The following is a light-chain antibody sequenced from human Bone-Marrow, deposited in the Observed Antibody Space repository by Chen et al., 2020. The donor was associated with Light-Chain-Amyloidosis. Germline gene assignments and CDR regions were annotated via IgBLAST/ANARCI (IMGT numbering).Light chain of an antibody. CDR1: ILAKKY. Sequence: SFELPQQSSVSVSPGQTARITCSGDILAKKYARWFQQRPGQAPMLLIFKDTERPSGIPERFSGSSSGTTVTLTISGAQIDDEGDYYCYSATDNYYVFGGGTKLTVL. J-gene: IGLJ3*02. CDR3: YSATDNYYV. V-gene: IGLV3-27*01. CDR2: KDT.